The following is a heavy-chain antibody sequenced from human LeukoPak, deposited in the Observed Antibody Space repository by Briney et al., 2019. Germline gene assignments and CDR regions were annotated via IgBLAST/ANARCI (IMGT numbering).Heavy chain of an antibody. D-gene: IGHD4-17*01. Sequence: GRSLRLSCAASGFTFSTYVMHWVRQAPGKGLEWVAVIWYDGSKKDYADSVKGRFTISRDNSKNTLYLQMNSVRAEDTAVYYCAREMNYGDYFDYWGQGTLVTVSS. J-gene: IGHJ4*02. CDR3: AREMNYGDYFDY. CDR1: GFTFSTYV. CDR2: IWYDGSKK. V-gene: IGHV3-33*01.